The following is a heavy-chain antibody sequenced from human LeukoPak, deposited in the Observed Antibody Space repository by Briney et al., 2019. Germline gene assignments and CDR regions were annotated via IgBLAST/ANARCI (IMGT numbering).Heavy chain of an antibody. V-gene: IGHV3-23*01. Sequence: GGSLRLSWAASGFTLNSFAMNCVRQAPGKGLEWVSSISGNHATSHYADFVKGRFTISRDNSKNTLYVEMKTVRDEDTAAYYCAKSLGVGGYTRYKGFDQWGQGTLVVVSS. CDR3: AKSLGVGGYTRYKGFDQ. J-gene: IGHJ4*02. CDR2: ISGNHATS. CDR1: GFTLNSFA. D-gene: IGHD3-16*02.